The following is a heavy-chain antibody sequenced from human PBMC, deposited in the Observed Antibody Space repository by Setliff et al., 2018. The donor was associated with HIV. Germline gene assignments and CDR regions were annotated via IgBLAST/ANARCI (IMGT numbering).Heavy chain of an antibody. CDR2: IYYSGNT. J-gene: IGHJ1*01. CDR3: ARVPTSSWYVTTQRTKEYFHH. V-gene: IGHV4-59*12. CDR1: GGSISSYY. D-gene: IGHD6-13*01. Sequence: SETLSLTCIVSGGSISSYYWSWIRQPPGKGLEWIGSIYYSGNTYYNPSLKSRVTILEDTSRNQFSLRLSSVTAADTAIYYCARVPTSSWYVTTQRTKEYFHHWGQGTLVTVSS.